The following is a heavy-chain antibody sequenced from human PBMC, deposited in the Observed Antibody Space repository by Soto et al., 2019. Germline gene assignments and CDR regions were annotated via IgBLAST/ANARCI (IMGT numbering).Heavy chain of an antibody. CDR2: IWYDGSNK. CDR1: GFTFSSYG. J-gene: IGHJ4*02. V-gene: IGHV3-33*01. CDR3: ARDVAGDLDY. Sequence: QVQLVESGGGVVQPGRSLRLSCAASGFTFSSYGMHRVRQAPGKGLEWVAVIWYDGSNKYYADSVKGRFTISRDNSKNTLYLQMNSLRAEDTAVYYCARDVAGDLDYWGQGTLVTVSS. D-gene: IGHD3-10*01.